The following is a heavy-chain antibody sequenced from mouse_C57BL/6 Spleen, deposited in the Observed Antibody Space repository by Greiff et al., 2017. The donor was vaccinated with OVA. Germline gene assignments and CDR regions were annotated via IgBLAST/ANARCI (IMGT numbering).Heavy chain of an antibody. V-gene: IGHV1-15*01. CDR1: GYTFTDYE. Sequence: QVQLQQPGAELVKPGASVTLSCKASGYTFTDYEMHWVKQTPVHGLEWIGALDPETGGTAYNQKFKGKAILTADKSSSTAYMELRSLASEDSAVYYCTRCRWLLTDYWGQGTTLTVSS. CDR2: LDPETGGT. CDR3: TRCRWLLTDY. D-gene: IGHD2-3*01. J-gene: IGHJ2*01.